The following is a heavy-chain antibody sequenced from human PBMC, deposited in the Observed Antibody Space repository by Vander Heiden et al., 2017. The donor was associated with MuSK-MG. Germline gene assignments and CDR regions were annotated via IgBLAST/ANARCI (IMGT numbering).Heavy chain of an antibody. CDR3: ARGSGYCSGGSCYPYYFDY. D-gene: IGHD2-15*01. Sequence: EVQLVESGGGLVQPGGSLRLSCAASGFTFSSHWMSWVRPAPGKGLEWVANIKQDGSERYYVDSVKGRFTISSDNAKNSLYLQMNSLRAEDTALYYCARGSGYCSGGSCYPYYFDYWGQGTLVTVSS. V-gene: IGHV3-7*01. CDR2: IKQDGSER. J-gene: IGHJ4*02. CDR1: GFTFSSHW.